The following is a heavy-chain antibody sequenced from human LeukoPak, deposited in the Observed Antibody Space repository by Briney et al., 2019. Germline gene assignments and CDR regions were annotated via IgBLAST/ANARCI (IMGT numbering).Heavy chain of an antibody. D-gene: IGHD3-10*01. J-gene: IGHJ6*02. CDR2: MSPNSGNT. CDR1: GGTFSSYA. Sequence: ASVKVSCKASGGTFSSYAISWVRQATGQGLEWMGWMSPNSGNTDYAQKLQGRVTMTTDTSTSTAYMELRSLRSDDTAVYYCARDDYGSGPVTYYYYGMDVWGQGTTVTVSS. V-gene: IGHV1-18*01. CDR3: ARDDYGSGPVTYYYYGMDV.